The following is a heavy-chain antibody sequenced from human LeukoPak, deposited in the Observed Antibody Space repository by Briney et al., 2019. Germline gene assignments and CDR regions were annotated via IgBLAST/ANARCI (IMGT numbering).Heavy chain of an antibody. D-gene: IGHD4-17*01. V-gene: IGHV1-18*01. CDR1: GYTLTELS. J-gene: IGHJ1*01. CDR2: ISAYNGKT. CDR3: ARGDYGDYVSYFLH. Sequence: ASVKVSCTVSGYTLTELSMHWVRQAPGQGPEWMGWISAYNGKTNYAQKVQGRVTMTTDTSTSTAYMELRSLRSDDTAVYYCARGDYGDYVSYFLHWGQGTLVIVSS.